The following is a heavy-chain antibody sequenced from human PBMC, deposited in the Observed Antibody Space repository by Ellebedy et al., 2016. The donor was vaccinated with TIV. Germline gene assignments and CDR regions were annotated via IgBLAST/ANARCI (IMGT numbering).Heavy chain of an antibody. V-gene: IGHV3-53*01. CDR1: GFTVSNNY. CDR3: ASSPSQGY. CDR2: IYSGGNK. J-gene: IGHJ4*02. Sequence: GESLKISCAASGFTVSNNYMSWVRQAPGKGLEWVSVIYSGGNKFYAESVKGRFTISRDSSQSTLYLQMDSLRAEDTAVYYCASSPSQGYWGQGTLVTVSS.